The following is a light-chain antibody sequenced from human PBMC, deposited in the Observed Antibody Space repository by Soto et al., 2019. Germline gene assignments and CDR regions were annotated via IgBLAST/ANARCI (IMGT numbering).Light chain of an antibody. J-gene: IGKJ1*01. V-gene: IGKV3-20*01. CDR1: QSVSSGY. CDR3: QHYGNSPT. Sequence: EIVLTQSPGTLSLSPGDGATLSCRASQSVSSGYLAWYKQKPGQAPRLLIYGASRSATGIPDRFSGSGSGTDFTLSISRLEPEDFAVYWCQHYGNSPTFGQGTKVQIK. CDR2: GAS.